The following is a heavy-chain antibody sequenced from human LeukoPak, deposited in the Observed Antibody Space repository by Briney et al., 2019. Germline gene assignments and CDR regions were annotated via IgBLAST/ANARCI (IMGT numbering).Heavy chain of an antibody. CDR3: AKDWRSGWFSELTPYFDY. CDR2: IYSGGST. D-gene: IGHD6-19*01. CDR1: GFTVSSNY. J-gene: IGHJ4*02. V-gene: IGHV3-53*01. Sequence: GGSLRLSCAASGFTVSSNYMSWVRQAPGKGLEWVSVIYSGGSTYYADSVKGRFTISRDNSKNTLYLQMNSLRAEDTAVYYCAKDWRSGWFSELTPYFDYWGQGTLVTVSS.